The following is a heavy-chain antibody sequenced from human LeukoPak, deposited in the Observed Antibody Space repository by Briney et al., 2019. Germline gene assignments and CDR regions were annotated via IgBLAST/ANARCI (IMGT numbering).Heavy chain of an antibody. D-gene: IGHD3-22*01. V-gene: IGHV4-59*02. CDR2: IYYSGST. J-gene: IGHJ6*03. Sequence: PSETLSLTCTVSGGSVSSYYWSWIRQPPGKGLEWIGNIYYSGSTNYNPSLKSRVTISVDTSKNQFSLKLSSVTAADTAVYYCTRGSIAYYYMDVWGKGTTVTISS. CDR1: GGSVSSYY. CDR3: TRGSIAYYYMDV.